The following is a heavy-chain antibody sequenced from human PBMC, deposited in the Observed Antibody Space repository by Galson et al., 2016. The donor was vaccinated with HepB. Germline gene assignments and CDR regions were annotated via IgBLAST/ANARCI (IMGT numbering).Heavy chain of an antibody. Sequence: SVKVSCKASGYTFTSYAMNWVRQAPGQGLEWMGWINTNPGNPTYAQGFTGRFVFSLDTSVTTAYLQINSLKAEDTAVYYCEGDSVVTTPRANWFDPWGQGTLVTVSS. CDR2: INTNPGNP. CDR1: GYTFTSYA. D-gene: IGHD2-21*02. V-gene: IGHV7-4-1*02. J-gene: IGHJ5*02. CDR3: EGDSVVTTPRANWFDP.